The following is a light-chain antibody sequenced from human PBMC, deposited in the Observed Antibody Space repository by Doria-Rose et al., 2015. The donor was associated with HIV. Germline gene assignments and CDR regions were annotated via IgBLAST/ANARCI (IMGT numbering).Light chain of an antibody. CDR3: QQYHDTPS. Sequence: DIQVTQSPESLGMSLGERATLNCKSNQSLLYTSKNYLAWYQQKPGQPPKLLIYWASTRQSGVPARFSGSGSETDFTLTISSLEAEDVAVYYCQQYHDTPSFGPGTTVDIK. CDR2: WAS. V-gene: IGKV4-1*01. J-gene: IGKJ3*01. CDR1: QSLLYTSKNY.